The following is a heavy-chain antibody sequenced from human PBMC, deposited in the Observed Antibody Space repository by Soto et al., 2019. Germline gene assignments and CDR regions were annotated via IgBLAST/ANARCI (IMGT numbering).Heavy chain of an antibody. J-gene: IGHJ1*01. CDR1: GFTFTNAW. V-gene: IGHV3-15*01. CDR3: TTVRGTYCAEYFKH. D-gene: IGHD3-10*01. Sequence: PGGSLRLSCAASGFTFTNAWMSWVRQAPGKGLEWVGRIKSKTDGGTTDYAAPVKGRFTISRDDSKNTQYLQMNSLKTQDTAVYYCTTVRGTYCAEYFKHWGQGTMGT. CDR2: IKSKTDGGTT.